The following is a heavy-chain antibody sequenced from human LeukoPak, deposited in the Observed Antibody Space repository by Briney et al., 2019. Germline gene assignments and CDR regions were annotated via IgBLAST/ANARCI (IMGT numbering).Heavy chain of an antibody. CDR3: IAHFPYFYGFDV. V-gene: IGHV3-15*01. J-gene: IGHJ6*04. Sequence: GGSLRLSCVSSGFTIGTAWMSWVRQAPGQGLEWLGHIKSEGEGTTTDYAAPAKGRFAISRDDSKNMIYLQMSSLKIDDTAIYYCIAHFPYFYGFDVWGKGTTVTVSS. CDR2: IKSEGEGTTT. CDR1: GFTIGTAW. D-gene: IGHD3-3*02.